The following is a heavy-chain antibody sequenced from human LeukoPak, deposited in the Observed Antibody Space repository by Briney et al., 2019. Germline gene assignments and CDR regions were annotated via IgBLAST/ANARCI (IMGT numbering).Heavy chain of an antibody. CDR3: AKAPAYSSSSHFDY. D-gene: IGHD6-6*01. J-gene: IGHJ4*02. CDR2: ISGSGGST. Sequence: GGSLRLSCAASGFTFSSYSMNWVRQAPGKGLEWVSAISGSGGSTYYADSVKGRFTISRDNSKNTLYLQMNSLRAEDTAVYYCAKAPAYSSSSHFDYWGQGTLVTVSS. V-gene: IGHV3-23*01. CDR1: GFTFSSYS.